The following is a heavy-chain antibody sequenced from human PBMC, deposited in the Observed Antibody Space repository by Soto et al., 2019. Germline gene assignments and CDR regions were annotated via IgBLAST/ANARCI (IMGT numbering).Heavy chain of an antibody. CDR1: GGTSISYA. J-gene: IGHJ6*02. D-gene: IGHD1-26*01. CDR3: ARVGAGGFLGRDV. V-gene: IGHV1-69*13. CDR2: IIPIFGTA. Sequence: ASVQVSCKAFGGTSISYAISWVRQAPGQRLEWMGGIIPIFGTANYAQKFQRRVTITADESPSTAYEELSSLRSDDTAVYYCARVGAGGFLGRDVWGQGAPVSVS.